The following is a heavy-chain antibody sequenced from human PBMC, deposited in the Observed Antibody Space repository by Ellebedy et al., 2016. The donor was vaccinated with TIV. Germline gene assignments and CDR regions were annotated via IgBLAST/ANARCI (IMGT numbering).Heavy chain of an antibody. CDR3: ARWFGESGAFDI. V-gene: IGHV5-51*01. Sequence: GESLKISCKGFGYSFTSYWIGWVRQMPGKGLEWMGIIHPGDSDPRYSPSFQGQVTISADKSISTAYLQWGRLKASDTAMYYCARWFGESGAFDIWGQGTMVTVSS. CDR1: GYSFTSYW. D-gene: IGHD3-10*01. J-gene: IGHJ3*02. CDR2: IHPGDSDP.